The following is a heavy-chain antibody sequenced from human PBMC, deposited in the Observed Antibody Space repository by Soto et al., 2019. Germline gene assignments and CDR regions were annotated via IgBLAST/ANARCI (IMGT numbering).Heavy chain of an antibody. CDR1: GFTFGDSY. Sequence: GSLRLSCAGSGFTFGDSYMSWIRQAPGKGLEWLSYISPGSRYPAYADSVKGRFTISRDNAKRSLYLQMMSLTAADTAVYYCARVRWWFDPWGQGTLVTVSS. V-gene: IGHV3-11*06. D-gene: IGHD2-15*01. CDR3: ARVRWWFDP. J-gene: IGHJ5*02. CDR2: ISPGSRYP.